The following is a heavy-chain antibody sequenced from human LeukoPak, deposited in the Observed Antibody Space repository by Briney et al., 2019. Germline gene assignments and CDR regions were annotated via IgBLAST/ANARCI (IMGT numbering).Heavy chain of an antibody. D-gene: IGHD6-6*01. V-gene: IGHV4-59*08. Sequence: SETLSLTCTVSGGSVSSYYWSWIRQPPGEGLEWIGYFHYSGSTNYNPSLKSRVTISVDTSKNQFSLKLSSVTAADTAVYYCARLGDSSSRLYYFDYWGQGTLVTVSS. J-gene: IGHJ4*02. CDR2: FHYSGST. CDR3: ARLGDSSSRLYYFDY. CDR1: GGSVSSYY.